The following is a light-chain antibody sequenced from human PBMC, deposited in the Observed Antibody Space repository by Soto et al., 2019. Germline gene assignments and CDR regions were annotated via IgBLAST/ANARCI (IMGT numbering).Light chain of an antibody. CDR3: QQRSNWPIT. CDR1: QSVSSY. Sequence: EIVLTQSPSTLALSPGEGATLSCRASQSVSSYLAWYQQKPGQAPRLLIYDASNRATGIPARFSGSGSGTDFALTISSLEPEDFEVYYCQQRSNWPITFGQGTRLEIK. CDR2: DAS. J-gene: IGKJ5*01. V-gene: IGKV3-11*01.